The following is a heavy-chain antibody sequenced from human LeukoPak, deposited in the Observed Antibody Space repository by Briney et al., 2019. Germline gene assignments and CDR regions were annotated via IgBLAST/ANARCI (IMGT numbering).Heavy chain of an antibody. Sequence: SETLSLTCAVYGGSFSGYYWSWIRQPPGKGLEWIGEINHSGSTNYNPSLKSRVTISVDTSKNQFSLKLSSVTAADTAVCYCARGPRRLDPWGQGTLVTVSS. J-gene: IGHJ5*02. CDR2: INHSGST. CDR3: ARGPRRLDP. CDR1: GGSFSGYY. V-gene: IGHV4-34*01.